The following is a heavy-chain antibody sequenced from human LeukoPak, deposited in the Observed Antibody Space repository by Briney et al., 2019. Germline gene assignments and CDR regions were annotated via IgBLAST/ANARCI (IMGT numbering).Heavy chain of an antibody. V-gene: IGHV4-39*07. CDR3: ARYSGSYPHDAFDI. Sequence: SETLSLTCAVSGGSISSNSYYWGWIRQPPGKGLEWIGEINHSGSTNYNPSLKSRVTISVDTSKNHFSLKLSSVTAADTAVYYCARYSGSYPHDAFDIWGQGTMVTVSS. CDR2: INHSGST. J-gene: IGHJ3*02. CDR1: GGSISSNSYY. D-gene: IGHD1-26*01.